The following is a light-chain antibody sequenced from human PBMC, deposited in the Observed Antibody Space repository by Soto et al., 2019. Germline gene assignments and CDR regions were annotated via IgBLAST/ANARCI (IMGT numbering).Light chain of an antibody. J-gene: IGLJ2*01. CDR2: EVS. CDR1: RSDVGSYNY. V-gene: IGLV2-14*01. Sequence: QSALTQPASVSGSPGQSITISCTGTRSDVGSYNYVSWYQQHPGKAPKLMIYEVSNRPSGVSDRFSGSKSGNTASLTISGLQAEDEADYYCSSYTISGTVVFGGGTKVTVL. CDR3: SSYTISGTVV.